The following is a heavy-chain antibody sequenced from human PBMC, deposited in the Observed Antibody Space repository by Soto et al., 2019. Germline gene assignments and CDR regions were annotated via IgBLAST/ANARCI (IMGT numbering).Heavy chain of an antibody. V-gene: IGHV1-18*04. CDR2: ISAYNGNT. J-gene: IGHJ6*02. CDR1: GYTFTSYG. Sequence: ASVKVSCKASGYTFTSYGISWVRQAPGQGLEGMGWISAYNGNTNYAQKLQGRATMTTDTSTSTAYMELRSLRSDDTAVYYCARDPAGVGMVYAIGYYYYVMDVWGQGTTVTVSS. D-gene: IGHD2-8*01. CDR3: ARDPAGVGMVYAIGYYYYVMDV.